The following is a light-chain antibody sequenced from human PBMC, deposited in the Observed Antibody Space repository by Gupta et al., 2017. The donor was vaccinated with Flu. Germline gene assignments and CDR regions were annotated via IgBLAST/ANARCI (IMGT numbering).Light chain of an antibody. CDR3: QQYGSSPRT. CDR1: QSVSSSY. CDR2: GAS. J-gene: IGKJ1*01. Sequence: EIVLTHSPGTLSLSPGERATPSCRASQSVSSSYLAWYQQKPGKAPRLLIYGASSRDTGIPDRFSGSGSGTDFTLTISRLEPEDFAVYYCQQYGSSPRTFGQGTKVEIK. V-gene: IGKV3-20*01.